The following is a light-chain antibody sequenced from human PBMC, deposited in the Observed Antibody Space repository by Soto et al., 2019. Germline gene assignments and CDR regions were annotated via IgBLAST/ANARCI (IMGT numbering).Light chain of an antibody. CDR1: QSVSRSY. CDR2: GAS. Sequence: EIVLTQSPGTLSLSPGERATLSCRASQSVSRSYLAWYQQKLGQAPRLLIYGASSRATGIPDRFSGSGSGTDFTLTISSLEPEDCAVYYCQQYDSSPWTVGQGTKVEIK. V-gene: IGKV3-20*01. J-gene: IGKJ1*01. CDR3: QQYDSSPWT.